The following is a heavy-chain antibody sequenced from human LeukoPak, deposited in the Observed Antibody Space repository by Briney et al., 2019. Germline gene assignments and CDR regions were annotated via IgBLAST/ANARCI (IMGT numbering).Heavy chain of an antibody. CDR3: ARSGAWYYYYYMDV. Sequence: GGSLRLSCAASGFTFNNYGMHWVRQAPGKGLEWVAFIRYDGSNKYYADSVKGRFTISRDNSKNTLYLQMNSLRAEDTAVYYCARSGAWYYYYYMDVWGKGTTVTISS. V-gene: IGHV3-30*02. D-gene: IGHD3-10*01. CDR2: IRYDGSNK. J-gene: IGHJ6*03. CDR1: GFTFNNYG.